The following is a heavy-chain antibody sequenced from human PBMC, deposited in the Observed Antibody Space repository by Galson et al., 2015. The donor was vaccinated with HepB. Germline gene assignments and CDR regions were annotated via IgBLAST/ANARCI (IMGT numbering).Heavy chain of an antibody. Sequence: SLRLSCAASGFTFSSYAMSWVRQAPGKGLEWVSAISGSGGSTYYADSAKGRFTISRDNSKNTLYLQMNSLRAEDTAVYYCAKDLLGIVVVTQIPDAFDIWGQGTMVTVSS. CDR1: GFTFSSYA. CDR3: AKDLLGIVVVTQIPDAFDI. V-gene: IGHV3-23*01. D-gene: IGHD2-21*02. CDR2: ISGSGGST. J-gene: IGHJ3*02.